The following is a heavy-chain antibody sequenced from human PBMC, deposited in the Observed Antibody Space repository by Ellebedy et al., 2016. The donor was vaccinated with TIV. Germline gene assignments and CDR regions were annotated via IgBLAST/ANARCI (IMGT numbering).Heavy chain of an antibody. CDR3: MRLGRPGIRLLDYLSP. D-gene: IGHD3-3*01. Sequence: GESLKISXEASGYTFTNYWIGWVRQTPGRGLEWMGSIYPDDSYVKYGPTFEGHVTISVDKSINTAYLQWSSLEASDTGRYSCMRLGRPGIRLLDYLSPWGQGTAVTVSS. J-gene: IGHJ5*02. CDR2: IYPDDSYV. CDR1: GYTFTNYW. V-gene: IGHV5-51*01.